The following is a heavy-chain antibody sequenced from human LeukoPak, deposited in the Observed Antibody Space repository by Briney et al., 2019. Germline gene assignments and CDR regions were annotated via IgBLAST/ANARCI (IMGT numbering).Heavy chain of an antibody. CDR1: GFTVSSNY. J-gene: IGHJ5*02. D-gene: IGHD3-22*01. CDR3: ARVAWGYYYDSSDNWFDP. CDR2: IYSGGST. Sequence: GGSLRLSCAASGFTVSSNYMSWVRQAPGKGLEWVSVIYSGGSTYYADSVKGRFTISRDNSKNTLYLQMNSLRAEDTAVYYCARVAWGYYYDSSDNWFDPWGQGTLVTVSS. V-gene: IGHV3-66*01.